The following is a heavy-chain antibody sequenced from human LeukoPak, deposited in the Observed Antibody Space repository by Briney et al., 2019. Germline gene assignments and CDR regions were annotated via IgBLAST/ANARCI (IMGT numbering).Heavy chain of an antibody. CDR1: GGSISTYY. Sequence: SETLSLTCTVSGGSISTYYWSWIRQPPGKRLEWIGYIYYSGSTNYNPSLKSRVTISVDTSKNQFSLKLSSVTAADAALYYCARTLPAAGRVFDYWGQGIQVTVSS. CDR2: IYYSGST. D-gene: IGHD6-13*01. V-gene: IGHV4-59*01. CDR3: ARTLPAAGRVFDY. J-gene: IGHJ4*02.